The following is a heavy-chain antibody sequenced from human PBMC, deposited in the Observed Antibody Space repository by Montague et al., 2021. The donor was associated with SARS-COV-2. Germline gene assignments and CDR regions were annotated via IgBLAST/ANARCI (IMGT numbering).Heavy chain of an antibody. CDR1: GASINISSYY. CDR2: IHYSGTT. J-gene: IGHJ6*02. CDR3: ARRDCTGFGFGYCYALDV. Sequence: SETLSLTCTVSGASINISSYYWGWIRQPPGKPLEWVGCIHYSGTTYYNPSPKSRVTILEDTSKNQFSLNLSSVTAADTAVYYCARRDCTGFGFGYCYALDVWGQGTTVTVSS. D-gene: IGHD2-8*02. V-gene: IGHV4-39*07.